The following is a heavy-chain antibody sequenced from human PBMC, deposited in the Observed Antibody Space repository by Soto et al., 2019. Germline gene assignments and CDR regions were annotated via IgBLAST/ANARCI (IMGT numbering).Heavy chain of an antibody. D-gene: IGHD1-1*01. J-gene: IGHJ4*02. Sequence: QVHLVQSGAEVKKPGASVKVSCKGSGYDFTTYGITWVQHAPGQGLEWMAWISAHNGNTDYAQKLQGRVTVTRDTSTSTAYMELRSLRSDDSAMYYCARGRYGHYWGQGALVTVSS. CDR3: ARGRYGHY. V-gene: IGHV1-18*01. CDR2: ISAHNGNT. CDR1: GYDFTTYG.